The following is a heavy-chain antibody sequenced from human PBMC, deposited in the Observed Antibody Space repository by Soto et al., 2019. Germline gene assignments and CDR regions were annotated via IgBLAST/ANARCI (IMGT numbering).Heavy chain of an antibody. D-gene: IGHD5-12*01. J-gene: IGHJ4*02. Sequence: QVQLVESGGGVVQPGRSLRLSCAASGFTFRSYGMHWVRQAPGKGLEWVAVTWYDGNNKYYADSVRCRFTISRDNSKNTLFLQMNSLRVEDTDVYYCARDRSGYDQTPDYWGQGTLVTVSS. CDR2: TWYDGNNK. V-gene: IGHV3-33*01. CDR1: GFTFRSYG. CDR3: ARDRSGYDQTPDY.